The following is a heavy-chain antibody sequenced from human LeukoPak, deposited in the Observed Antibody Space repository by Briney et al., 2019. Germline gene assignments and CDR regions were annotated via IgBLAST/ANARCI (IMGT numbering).Heavy chain of an antibody. Sequence: GESLKISCKGSGYSFTSYWIGWVRQMPGKGLEWMGIIYPGDSDTRYSPSFQGQVTISADKSISTAYLQWSSLKASDTAMYYCARRVGSTAMVNRVWFDPWGQGTLVTVSS. CDR2: IYPGDSDT. V-gene: IGHV5-51*01. CDR1: GYSFTSYW. D-gene: IGHD5-18*01. J-gene: IGHJ5*02. CDR3: ARRVGSTAMVNRVWFDP.